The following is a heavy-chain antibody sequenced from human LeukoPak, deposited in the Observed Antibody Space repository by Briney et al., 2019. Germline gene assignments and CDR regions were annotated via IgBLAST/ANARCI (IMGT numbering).Heavy chain of an antibody. V-gene: IGHV3-30*02. J-gene: IGHJ4*02. CDR2: IRYDGRNK. Sequence: PGGSLRLSCKASGFTFSNYGMHWVRQSPGKGLEWVTFIRYDGRNKYYADSVKGRFTISRDNSKNTLYLQMNSLRVEDTAVYYCAKDSLRERIVGSTTRGVNDYWGQGTLVTVSS. CDR3: AKDSLRERIVGSTTRGVNDY. CDR1: GFTFSNYG. D-gene: IGHD1-26*01.